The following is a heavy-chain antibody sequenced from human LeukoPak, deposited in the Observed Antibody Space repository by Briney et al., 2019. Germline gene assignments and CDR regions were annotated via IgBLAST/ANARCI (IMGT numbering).Heavy chain of an antibody. CDR3: AKGAVGADPFDY. Sequence: GGSLRLSCAASGFTFRTYSMNWVRQATGKGLEWVSYISSSSSTIQYADSVKGRFTISRDNAKNSLYLQMNSLRAEDTAVYYCAKGAVGADPFDYWGQGTLVTVSS. J-gene: IGHJ4*02. CDR1: GFTFRTYS. D-gene: IGHD1-26*01. V-gene: IGHV3-48*01. CDR2: ISSSSSTI.